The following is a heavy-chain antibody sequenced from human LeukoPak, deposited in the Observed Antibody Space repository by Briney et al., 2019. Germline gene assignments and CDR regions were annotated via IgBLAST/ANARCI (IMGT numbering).Heavy chain of an antibody. Sequence: GGSLRLSCATSGFSFGSYSMNWVRQAPGKGLEWVSYIRSSGAMIYYADSVKGRFTISRDNAKKSVYLQMNSLRDEDTAVYYCVRDPDALDYWGQGTRSPSPQ. CDR3: VRDPDALDY. J-gene: IGHJ4*02. V-gene: IGHV3-48*02. CDR1: GFSFGSYS. CDR2: IRSSGAMI.